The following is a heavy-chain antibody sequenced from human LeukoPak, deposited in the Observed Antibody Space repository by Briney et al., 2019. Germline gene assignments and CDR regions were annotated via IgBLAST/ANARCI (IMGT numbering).Heavy chain of an antibody. CDR2: ISGSGNGT. Sequence: GGSLRLSCTASGFTFRTYAMNWGRQAPGKGLEWLSGISGSGNGTYYADSVKGRFTISRDNSKNVVYLQMNSLTVEDAATYYCAKRTMSAFDSWGQGTLLIVSS. CDR1: GFTFRTYA. V-gene: IGHV3-23*01. J-gene: IGHJ4*02. CDR3: AKRTMSAFDS.